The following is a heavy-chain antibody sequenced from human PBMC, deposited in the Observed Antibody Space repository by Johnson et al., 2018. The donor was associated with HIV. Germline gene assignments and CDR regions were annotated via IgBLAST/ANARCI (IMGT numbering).Heavy chain of an antibody. V-gene: IGHV3-30*03. CDR1: GFTFSSYC. CDR2: LSYDGGNK. D-gene: IGHD5-24*01. J-gene: IGHJ3*02. CDR3: ARACRDGYTCDVYDI. Sequence: QVQLVESGGGVVQPGRSLRLSCAASGFTFSSYCMHWVRQAPGKGLEWVAVLSYDGGNKYYADSVKGRFTISRDNAKNSLYLQMNSLRAEDTAVYYCARACRDGYTCDVYDIWGQGTMVTVSS.